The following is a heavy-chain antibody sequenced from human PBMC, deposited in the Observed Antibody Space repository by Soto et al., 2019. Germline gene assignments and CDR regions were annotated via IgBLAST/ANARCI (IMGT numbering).Heavy chain of an antibody. V-gene: IGHV1-69*12. J-gene: IGHJ6*02. CDR3: ARDKDRLQLGGNYYYILDV. CDR1: GGTFSTSA. Sequence: QVQLVQSGAEVKKPGSSVKVSCKASGGTFSTSAISWVRQAPGQGLEWVGGIMPVFPTPDYSQNCQGRGTITADESTTTAYLELTSPRADDTAVYYCARDKDRLQLGGNYYYILDVWGQGTAITVSS. D-gene: IGHD1-1*01. CDR2: IMPVFPTP.